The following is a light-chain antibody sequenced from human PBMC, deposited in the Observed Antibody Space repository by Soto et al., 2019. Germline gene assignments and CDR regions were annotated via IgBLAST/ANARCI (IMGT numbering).Light chain of an antibody. V-gene: IGKV3-15*01. Sequence: EIVMTQSPAILSVSPGEGATLSCRASRSVGNTLAWYQQKPGQPPRLLIYDASTMATGIPSRFSGSGSGTEFTLTISSLQSEDFAVYYCQQYGDWPKMFGGGTKVEI. CDR3: QQYGDWPKM. CDR2: DAS. J-gene: IGKJ4*02. CDR1: RSVGNT.